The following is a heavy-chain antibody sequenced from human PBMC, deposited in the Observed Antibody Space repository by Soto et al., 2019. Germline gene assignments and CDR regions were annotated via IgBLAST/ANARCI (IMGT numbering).Heavy chain of an antibody. V-gene: IGHV4-30-2*01. CDR3: ARYGSGECKRGSCYSPFDY. J-gene: IGHJ4*02. CDR1: SGSISRGVDA. D-gene: IGHD2-15*01. Sequence: PAETMALTCAVCSGSISRGVDAMSWIRLPPGKGEEWSGHMYHSGSTYSNPSLKRRVTISIDRSKKQFSLKLRFLSAADTAAYNCARYGSGECKRGSCYSPFDYWGQGTLVTVSS. CDR2: MYHSGST.